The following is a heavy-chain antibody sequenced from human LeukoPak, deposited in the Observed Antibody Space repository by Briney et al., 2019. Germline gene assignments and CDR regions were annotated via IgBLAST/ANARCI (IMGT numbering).Heavy chain of an antibody. J-gene: IGHJ4*02. CDR2: IYSGGST. V-gene: IGHV3-66*01. CDR3: ARAAYQWLGTYFDY. D-gene: IGHD6-19*01. Sequence: PGGSLRLSCAASGFTVSSNYMSWVRQAPGKGLEWVSVIYSGGSTYYADSVKSRFTISRDNSKNTLYLQMNSLRAEDTAVYYCARAAYQWLGTYFDYWGQGTLVTVSS. CDR1: GFTVSSNY.